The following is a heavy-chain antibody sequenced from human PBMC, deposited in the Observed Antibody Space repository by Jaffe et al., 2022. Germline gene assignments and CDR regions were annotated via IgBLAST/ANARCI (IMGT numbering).Heavy chain of an antibody. CDR1: GASVSSGDYY. D-gene: IGHD6-19*01. CDR3: AKDHKQDEGSGWLPTAFDS. J-gene: IGHJ4*02. V-gene: IGHV4-61*03. CDR2: FYYRGST. Sequence: QVQLQESGPGLVKPSETLSLTCSVSGASVSSGDYYWSWIRRPPGKGLEWIGYFYYRGSTSYNPSLKSRVTISVDTSKNHFSLTLTSVTAADTAVYYCAKDHKQDEGSGWLPTAFDSWGQGTLVTVSS.